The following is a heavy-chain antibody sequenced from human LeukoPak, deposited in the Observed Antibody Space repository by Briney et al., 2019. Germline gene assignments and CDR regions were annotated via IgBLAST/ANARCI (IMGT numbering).Heavy chain of an antibody. Sequence: GASVKVSCKASGYTFTSYDINWVRQAPGQGLEWMGWMNPNSGNTGYAQKFQGRVTMTRNTSISTAYMELSSLRSEDTAVYYCARDLSTSSNWELDYWGQGTLVTVSS. V-gene: IGHV1-8*01. CDR1: GYTFTSYD. J-gene: IGHJ4*02. CDR3: ARDLSTSSNWELDY. D-gene: IGHD1-1*01. CDR2: MNPNSGNT.